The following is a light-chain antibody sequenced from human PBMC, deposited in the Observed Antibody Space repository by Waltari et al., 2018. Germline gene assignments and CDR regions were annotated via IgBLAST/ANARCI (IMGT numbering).Light chain of an antibody. V-gene: IGKV1-5*03. CDR2: KAS. J-gene: IGKJ3*01. Sequence: DIQMTQSPSPLPASVGDRATITCRASQSISSWLAWYQQKPGKAPKLLIYKASYLESGVPSRFSGSGSGTEFTLTISSLQSDDFASYYCQQYNSYSPLTFGPGTKVDIK. CDR3: QQYNSYSPLT. CDR1: QSISSW.